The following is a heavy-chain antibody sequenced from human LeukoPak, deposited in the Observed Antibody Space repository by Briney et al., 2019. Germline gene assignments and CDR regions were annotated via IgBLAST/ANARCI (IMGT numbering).Heavy chain of an antibody. V-gene: IGHV5-51*01. Sequence: GESLKISSKGSGYIFTNYWIGWVRQMPGTGLEWMGIIYPRDSDTRYSPSFQGQVTVSADKSISTAYLQWSSLEASDTAMYYCARRQYSGYDFDYWVQGTLVTVSS. J-gene: IGHJ4*02. CDR2: IYPRDSDT. CDR3: ARRQYSGYDFDY. D-gene: IGHD5-12*01. CDR1: GYIFTNYW.